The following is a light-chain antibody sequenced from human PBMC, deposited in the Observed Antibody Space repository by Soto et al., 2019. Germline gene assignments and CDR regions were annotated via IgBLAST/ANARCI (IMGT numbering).Light chain of an antibody. CDR1: RTDLASSNNKDY. V-gene: IGKV4-1*01. J-gene: IGKJ1*01. Sequence: DVVMTQFTDSLAVSLGVLATINCKSSRTDLASSNNKDYLTWYQQKPRQPPKFLIYWSSTREFGVPARFSGSGSGTDFTLTINXLQAEDVAGYYYQQYESAPRTFGHGGKVDI. CDR2: WSS. CDR3: QQYESAPRT.